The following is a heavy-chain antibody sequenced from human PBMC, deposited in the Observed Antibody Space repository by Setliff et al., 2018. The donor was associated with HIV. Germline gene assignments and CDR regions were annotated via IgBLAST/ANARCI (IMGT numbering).Heavy chain of an antibody. CDR1: GDSISSSSPY. CDR3: VRPQRGGGGGSHFDF. CDR2: IYFGGDT. V-gene: IGHV4-39*01. J-gene: IGHJ4*02. D-gene: IGHD3-16*01. Sequence: ETLSLTCTIFGDSISSSSPYWGWVRQPPGKGLEWIGNIYFGGDTFYNPSLKSRLAISVDTSKNQFSLRLSSVTAADTSVYYCVRPQRGGGGGSHFDFWGQGALVTVSS.